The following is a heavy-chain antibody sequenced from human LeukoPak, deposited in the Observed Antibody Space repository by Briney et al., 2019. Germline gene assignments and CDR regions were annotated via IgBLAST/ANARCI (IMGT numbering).Heavy chain of an antibody. J-gene: IGHJ6*02. CDR3: ARGGITMVRGVIRGGQYYYGMDV. V-gene: IGHV4-39*01. D-gene: IGHD3-10*01. CDR2: IYYSGST. Sequence: SETLSLTCTVSGGSISSSSYYWGWIRQPPGKGLEWIGSIYYSGSTYYNPSLKSRVTISVDTSKNQFSLKLSSVTAADTAVYYCARGGITMVRGVIRGGQYYYGMDVWGQGTTVTVPS. CDR1: GGSISSSSYY.